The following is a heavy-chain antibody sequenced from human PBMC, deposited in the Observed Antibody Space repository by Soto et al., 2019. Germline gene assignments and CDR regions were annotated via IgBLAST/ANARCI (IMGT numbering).Heavy chain of an antibody. J-gene: IGHJ4*02. D-gene: IGHD3-22*01. V-gene: IGHV3-21*02. CDR1: GFAFSSYN. CDR3: ARDPPLSMIVEVGVDDY. Sequence: EVQLVESGGGLVKPGGSLRLSCAASGFAFSSYNMNWVRQAPGKGLEWVSSISSSSTYKNYADSVKGRFTISRDNDNNSLYLQMDSLRVEDTAVYYCARDPPLSMIVEVGVDDYWGQGTLVTVSS. CDR2: ISSSSTYK.